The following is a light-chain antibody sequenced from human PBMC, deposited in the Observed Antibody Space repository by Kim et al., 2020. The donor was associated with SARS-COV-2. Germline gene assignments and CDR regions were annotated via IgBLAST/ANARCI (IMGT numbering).Light chain of an antibody. Sequence: ASVGDRVTITCRASQSISSYLSWYQQKPGKAPKLLIYAASSLQSGVPLRFSGSGSGTEYTLTISSLQPEDFATYYCQHSYTTPRTFGQGTKVVIK. CDR1: QSISSY. CDR3: QHSYTTPRT. J-gene: IGKJ1*01. CDR2: AAS. V-gene: IGKV1-39*01.